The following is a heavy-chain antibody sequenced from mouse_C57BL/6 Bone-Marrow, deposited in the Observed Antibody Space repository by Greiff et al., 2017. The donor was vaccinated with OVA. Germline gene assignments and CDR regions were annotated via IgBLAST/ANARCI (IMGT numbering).Heavy chain of an antibody. Sequence: QVQLQQSGAELVRPGTSVKVSCKASGYAFTNYLIEWVKQRPGQGLEWIGVINPGSGGTNYNEKFKGKATLTADKSSSTAYMQLSSLTSEDSAVYFCARGGRDGYYWLAYWGQGTLVTVSA. V-gene: IGHV1-54*01. D-gene: IGHD2-3*01. CDR3: ARGGRDGYYWLAY. CDR1: GYAFTNYL. CDR2: INPGSGGT. J-gene: IGHJ3*01.